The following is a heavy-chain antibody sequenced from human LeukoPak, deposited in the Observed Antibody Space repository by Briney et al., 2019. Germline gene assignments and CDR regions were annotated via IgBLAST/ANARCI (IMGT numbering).Heavy chain of an antibody. D-gene: IGHD3-22*01. Sequence: SETLTLTCTVSGGSISSYYWSWIRQPPGKGLEWIGYIYYSGSTNYNPSLKSRVTISVDTSKNQFSLKLSSVTAADTAVYYCARDLYYYDSSGYYPYYYYGMDVWGQGTTVTVSS. J-gene: IGHJ6*02. CDR2: IYYSGST. CDR1: GGSISSYY. V-gene: IGHV4-59*01. CDR3: ARDLYYYDSSGYYPYYYYGMDV.